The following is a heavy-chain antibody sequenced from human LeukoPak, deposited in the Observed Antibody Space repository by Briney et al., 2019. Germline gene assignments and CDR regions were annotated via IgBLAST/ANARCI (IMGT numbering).Heavy chain of an antibody. V-gene: IGHV5-51*01. D-gene: IGHD2-21*02. Sequence: PGESLKISCKGSGYSFTNYWIGWVRQMPGKGLEWMGIVYPGDSDTRYSPSIQGQVTISADKSISTAYLQWSSLKASDTAMYFCARQNLRGYSYLSWWGQGTMVTVSS. CDR3: ARQNLRGYSYLSW. CDR1: GYSFTNYW. CDR2: VYPGDSDT. J-gene: IGHJ3*01.